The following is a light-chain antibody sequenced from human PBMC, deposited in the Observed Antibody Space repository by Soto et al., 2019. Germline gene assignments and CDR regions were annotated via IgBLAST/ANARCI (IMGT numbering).Light chain of an antibody. CDR1: QNVITNY. J-gene: IGKJ5*01. V-gene: IGKV3-20*01. Sequence: EIVLTQSPGTLSFSPGERATLSCWASQNVITNYLAWYQQKPGQAPRLLIYGASRRATGIPDRFSGSGYGTDFTLTISRLETEDFAVYYCQQYATSPNTFGRGTRLEI. CDR3: QQYATSPNT. CDR2: GAS.